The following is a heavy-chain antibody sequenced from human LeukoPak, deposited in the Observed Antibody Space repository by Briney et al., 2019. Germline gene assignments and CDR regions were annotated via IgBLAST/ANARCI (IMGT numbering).Heavy chain of an antibody. CDR2: ISSGGTPQ. Sequence: PGGSLRLSCAASGFTFSDYAMHWVRQAPGKGPEWVAVISSGGTPQYYGDSVNGRFTVSRDSSKDTLYLHLNNVRTEDTAVYYCARPYCRSTRCYLYLYSLDVWGQGTTVTVSS. J-gene: IGHJ6*02. V-gene: IGHV3-30*03. CDR3: ARPYCRSTRCYLYLYSLDV. CDR1: GFTFSDYA. D-gene: IGHD2-2*01.